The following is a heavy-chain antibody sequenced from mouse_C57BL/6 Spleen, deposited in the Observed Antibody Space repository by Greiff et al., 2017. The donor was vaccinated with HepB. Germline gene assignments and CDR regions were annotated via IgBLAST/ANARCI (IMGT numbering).Heavy chain of an antibody. CDR3: VRGDYYGSSYDAMDY. V-gene: IGHV10-3*01. J-gene: IGHJ4*01. CDR1: GFTFNTYA. CDR2: IRSKSSNYAT. Sequence: EVQWVESGGGLVQPKGSLKLSCAASGFTFNTYAMHWVRQAPGKGLEWVARIRSKSSNYATYYADSVKDRFTISRDDSQSMLYLQMNNLKTEDTAMYYCVRGDYYGSSYDAMDYWGQGTSVTVSS. D-gene: IGHD1-1*01.